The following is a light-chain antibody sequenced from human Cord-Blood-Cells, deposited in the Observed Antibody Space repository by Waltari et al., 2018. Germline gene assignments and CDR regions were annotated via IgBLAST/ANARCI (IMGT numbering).Light chain of an antibody. J-gene: IGLJ3*02. CDR1: SSDVGGYNY. V-gene: IGLV2-14*01. CDR3: SSYTSSSTWV. Sequence: QSALTQPASVSGSPGQSITISCTGTSSDVGGYNYVSWYQQHPGKAPKLMFYDSSKRPSGVSNRFSGSKSGNTASLTISGLQAEDEADYYCSSYTSSSTWVFGGGTKLTVL. CDR2: DSS.